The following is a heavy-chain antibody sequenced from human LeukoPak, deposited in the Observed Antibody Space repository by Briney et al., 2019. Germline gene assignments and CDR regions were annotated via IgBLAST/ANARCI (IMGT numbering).Heavy chain of an antibody. CDR3: VRESEYYFDHSASFDY. J-gene: IGHJ4*02. Sequence: QPGRSLRLSCAASGFTFTAYLIHWVRQAPGKGLEWVAVMSSDGSAMFYADSVKGRFTISRDNSKNTLYLQMNSLRAEDTAVYYCVRESEYYFDHSASFDYWGQGTLVTVSS. V-gene: IGHV3-30-3*01. CDR2: MSSDGSAM. D-gene: IGHD3-22*01. CDR1: GFTFTAYL.